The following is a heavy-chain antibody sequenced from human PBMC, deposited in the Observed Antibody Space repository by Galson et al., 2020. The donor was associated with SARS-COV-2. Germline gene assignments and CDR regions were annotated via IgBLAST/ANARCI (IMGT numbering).Heavy chain of an antibody. CDR1: GYSFTSYW. Sequence: PGESLKISCTGSGYSFTSYWIGWARQMHRQGMDWMAIIYPGDSDTRYSPSFQGQVTIPAEKSISTAYLQWSSLKASDTAMYYCARGGHDFFWDLGDYWGQGTLV. J-gene: IGHJ4*02. CDR2: IYPGDSDT. D-gene: IGHD3-3*01. V-gene: IGHV5-51*01. CDR3: ARGGHDFFWDLGDY.